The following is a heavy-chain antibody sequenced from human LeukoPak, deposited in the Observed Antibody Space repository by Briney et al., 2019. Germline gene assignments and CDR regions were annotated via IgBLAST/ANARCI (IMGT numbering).Heavy chain of an antibody. CDR1: GFTFSSYA. CDR3: ARLGPYYFDY. CDR2: IYSGGST. J-gene: IGHJ4*02. V-gene: IGHV3-53*01. Sequence: PGGSLRLSCAASGFTFSSYAMSWVRQAPGKGLEWVSGIYSGGSTYYADSVKGRFTISRDNSKNTLYLQMNSLRAEDTAVYYCARLGPYYFDYWGQGTLVTVSS. D-gene: IGHD3-16*01.